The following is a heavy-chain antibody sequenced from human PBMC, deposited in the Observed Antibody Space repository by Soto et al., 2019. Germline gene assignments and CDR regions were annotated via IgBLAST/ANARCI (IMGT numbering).Heavy chain of an antibody. J-gene: IGHJ5*02. D-gene: IGHD6-19*01. V-gene: IGHV1-18*04. CDR1: GYTFTSYG. Sequence: EASVKVSCKASGYTFTSYGISWVRQAPGQGLEWMGWISAYNGNTNYAQKLQGRVTMTTDTSTSTAYMELRSLRSDETAVYYCARLGLSIAVNWFDPWGQGTLVTVSS. CDR2: ISAYNGNT. CDR3: ARLGLSIAVNWFDP.